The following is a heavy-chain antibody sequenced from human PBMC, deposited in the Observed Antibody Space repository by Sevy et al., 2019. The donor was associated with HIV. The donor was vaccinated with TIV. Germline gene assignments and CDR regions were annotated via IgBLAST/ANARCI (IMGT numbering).Heavy chain of an antibody. Sequence: GGSLRLSCAASGFTFSSYAMSWVRQAPGKGLEWVSPISGSGGSTYYADSVKGRFTISRDNSKNTLYLQMNSLRAEDTTVYYCAKAGCTNGVCYVAAEYFQHWGQGTLVTVSS. CDR3: AKAGCTNGVCYVAAEYFQH. V-gene: IGHV3-23*01. J-gene: IGHJ1*01. CDR2: ISGSGGST. CDR1: GFTFSSYA. D-gene: IGHD2-8*01.